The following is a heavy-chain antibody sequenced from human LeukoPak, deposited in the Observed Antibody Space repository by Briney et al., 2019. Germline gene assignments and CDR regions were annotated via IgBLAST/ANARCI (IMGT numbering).Heavy chain of an antibody. CDR1: GGTFSSYA. V-gene: IGHV1-69*06. J-gene: IGHJ4*02. CDR2: IIPIFGTA. CDR3: ARSLQVGLLEY. Sequence: SVKVTCKASGGTFSSYAISWVRQAPGQGLEWMGGIIPIFGTANYAQKFQGRVTITADKSTSTAYIEVRSLISDDTAVYYCARSLQVGLLEYWGQGTLVTVSS. D-gene: IGHD5-24*01.